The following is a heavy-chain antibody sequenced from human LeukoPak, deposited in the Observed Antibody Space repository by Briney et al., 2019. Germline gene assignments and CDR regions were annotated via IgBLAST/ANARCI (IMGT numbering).Heavy chain of an antibody. CDR3: ARSGVAVAGTYYYYGMDV. CDR2: VYTSGSI. J-gene: IGHJ6*02. CDR1: GGSISSYY. Sequence: PSETLSLTCTVSGGSISSYYWSWIRQPAGKGLEWIGRVYTSGSINYNPSLKSRVTMSVDTSKNQFSLKLSSVTAADTAVYYCARSGVAVAGTYYYYGMDVWGQGTTVTVSS. V-gene: IGHV4-4*07. D-gene: IGHD6-19*01.